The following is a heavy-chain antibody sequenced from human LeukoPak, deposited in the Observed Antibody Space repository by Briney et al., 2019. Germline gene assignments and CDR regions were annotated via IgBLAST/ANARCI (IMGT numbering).Heavy chain of an antibody. D-gene: IGHD3-22*01. CDR3: AKSEVGSSGYVFDY. Sequence: PGGSLRLSCAASGFTVGSNYMSWVRQAPGKGLEWVSVIYSDGTTYYADSVKGRFTISRDNSKNTLYLQMNSLGAEDTAVYYCAKSEVGSSGYVFDYWGQGTLVTVSS. J-gene: IGHJ4*02. V-gene: IGHV3-53*01. CDR1: GFTVGSNY. CDR2: IYSDGTT.